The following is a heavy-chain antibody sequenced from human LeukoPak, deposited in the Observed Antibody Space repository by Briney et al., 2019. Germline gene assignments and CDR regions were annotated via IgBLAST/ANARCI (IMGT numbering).Heavy chain of an antibody. D-gene: IGHD2-2*01. CDR1: GFTFSSYW. Sequence: GGSLRLSCAASGFTFSSYWMSWVRQAPGKGLEWVANIKQDGSEKYYVDSVKGRFTISRDNTKNSLYLQMNSLRVEDTAVYYCARARFCSSNSCYDDYWGQGTLVTVSS. J-gene: IGHJ4*02. CDR3: ARARFCSSNSCYDDY. V-gene: IGHV3-7*01. CDR2: IKQDGSEK.